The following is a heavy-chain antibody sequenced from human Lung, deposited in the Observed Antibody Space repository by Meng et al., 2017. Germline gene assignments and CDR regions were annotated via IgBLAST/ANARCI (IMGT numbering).Heavy chain of an antibody. V-gene: IGHV1-69*01. CDR1: GGTFSSDA. D-gene: IGHD6-6*01. CDR3: ARKGYSSSSGNDY. J-gene: IGHJ4*02. CDR2: IIPIFGTA. Sequence: VQMVKLGEGVKKPGSAVKVSCKASGGTFSSDAISWVRQAPGQGLEWMGGIIPIFGTANYAQKFQGRVTITADESTSTAYMELSSLRSEDTAVYYCARKGYSSSSGNDYWGQGTLVTVSS.